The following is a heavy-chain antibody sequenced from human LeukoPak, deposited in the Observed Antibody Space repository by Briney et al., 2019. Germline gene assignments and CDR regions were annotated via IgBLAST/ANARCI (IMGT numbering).Heavy chain of an antibody. CDR2: IIPIFGTA. CDR3: ARARSPSSGYLLRDHNWFDP. Sequence: SVKVSCKASGGTFSSYAISWVRQAPGQGLEWMGRIIPIFGTANYAQKFQGRVTITTDESTSTAYMELSSLRSEDTAVYYCARARSPSSGYLLRDHNWFDPWGQGTLVTVSS. V-gene: IGHV1-69*05. D-gene: IGHD3-22*01. J-gene: IGHJ5*02. CDR1: GGTFSSYA.